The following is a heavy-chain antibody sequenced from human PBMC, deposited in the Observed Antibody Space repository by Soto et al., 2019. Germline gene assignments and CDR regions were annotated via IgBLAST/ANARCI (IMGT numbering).Heavy chain of an antibody. J-gene: IGHJ6*02. Sequence: SETLSLTCTVSGGSVSSDSYYWGWIRQPPGKGLEWIGYMYYSGSTNYNPSLKSRVTISVDTSKNQFSLKLSSVTAADTAVYYCARDHRYCSTTSCHPYGMDVWGQGTTVTVSS. CDR1: GGSVSSDSYY. CDR3: ARDHRYCSTTSCHPYGMDV. CDR2: MYYSGST. D-gene: IGHD2-2*01. V-gene: IGHV4-61*01.